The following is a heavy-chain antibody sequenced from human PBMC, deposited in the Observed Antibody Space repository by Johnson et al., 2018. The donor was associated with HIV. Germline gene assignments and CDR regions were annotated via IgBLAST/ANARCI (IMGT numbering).Heavy chain of an antibody. D-gene: IGHD3-22*01. J-gene: IGHJ3*02. CDR3: ARDRPHDDNGYYYVPDAFDI. CDR1: GFTVSSNY. Sequence: VQLVESGGGLVQPGGSLRLSCAASGFTVSSNYMSWVRQAPGKGLEWVSLIYTGGSTYYADSVTGRFTISRDNSKNTLYLQMNSLRVEDTAVYYCARDRPHDDNGYYYVPDAFDIWGQGTMVTVSS. V-gene: IGHV3-66*01. CDR2: IYTGGST.